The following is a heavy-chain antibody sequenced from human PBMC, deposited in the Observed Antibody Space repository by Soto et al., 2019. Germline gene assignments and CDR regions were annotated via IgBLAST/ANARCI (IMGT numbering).Heavy chain of an antibody. Sequence: SETLSLTCAVSGGSISSGGYSWSWIRQPPGKGLEWIGYIYHSGSTYYNPSLKSRVTISVGRSKNQFSLKLSSVTAADTAVYYCARGQVVAAQHWGQGTLVTVSS. CDR3: ARGQVVAAQH. J-gene: IGHJ4*02. V-gene: IGHV4-30-2*01. CDR1: GGSISSGGYS. D-gene: IGHD2-15*01. CDR2: IYHSGST.